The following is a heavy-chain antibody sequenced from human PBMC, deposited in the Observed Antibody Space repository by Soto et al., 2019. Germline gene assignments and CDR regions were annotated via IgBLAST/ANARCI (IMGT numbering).Heavy chain of an antibody. CDR3: ARTHCSSISCYVGSWDY. CDR1: GYTFTGYD. J-gene: IGHJ4*02. Sequence: QVQLVQSGAEVKKPGASVKVSCKASGYTFTGYDMHWVRQAPGQGLEWMGWSSPNSGDTNYAQKFQGLVTMTRDTSISTAYMELSRLRSDDTAVYYCARTHCSSISCYVGSWDYWGQGTLVTVSS. CDR2: SSPNSGDT. D-gene: IGHD2-2*01. V-gene: IGHV1-2*04.